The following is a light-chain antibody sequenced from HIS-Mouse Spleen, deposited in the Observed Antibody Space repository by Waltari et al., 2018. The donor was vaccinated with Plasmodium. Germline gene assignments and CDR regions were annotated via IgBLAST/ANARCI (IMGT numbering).Light chain of an antibody. V-gene: IGLV2-14*03. CDR2: DVS. Sequence: QSALTQPASVSGSPGPSITISCPGTSSDVGGYNYVSWYQHNPGKAPKLMIYDVSNRPSGVSNRFSGSKSGNTASLTISGLQAEDEADYYCSSYTSSSTNWVFGGGTKLTVL. J-gene: IGLJ3*02. CDR3: SSYTSSSTNWV. CDR1: SSDVGGYNY.